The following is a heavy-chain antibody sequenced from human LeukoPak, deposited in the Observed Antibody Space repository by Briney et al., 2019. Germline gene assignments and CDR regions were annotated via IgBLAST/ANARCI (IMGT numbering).Heavy chain of an antibody. CDR2: INSDGSNK. D-gene: IGHD6-13*01. CDR3: ARDAGTEFDY. J-gene: IGHJ4*02. V-gene: IGHV3-74*01. CDR1: GFTFSNNA. Sequence: GGSLRLSCAASGFTFSNNAMSWVRQAPGKGLVWVSRINSDGSNKSYADSVKGRFTISRDNAKNTLYLQMNSLRAEDTAVYYCARDAGTEFDYWGQGTLVTVSS.